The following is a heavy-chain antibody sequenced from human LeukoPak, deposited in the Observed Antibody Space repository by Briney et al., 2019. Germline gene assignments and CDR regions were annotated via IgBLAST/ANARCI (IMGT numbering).Heavy chain of an antibody. CDR3: ASGTVAGSDY. V-gene: IGHV3-30-3*01. D-gene: IGHD6-19*01. Sequence: PGGSLRLSCAASGFTFSTYAMHWVRQAPGKGLEWVAVIPYDGSNKFYADSVKGRFTISRDNSKNTLYLQMNSLRTEDTAAYYCASGTVAGSDYWGQGTLVTVSS. J-gene: IGHJ4*02. CDR2: IPYDGSNK. CDR1: GFTFSTYA.